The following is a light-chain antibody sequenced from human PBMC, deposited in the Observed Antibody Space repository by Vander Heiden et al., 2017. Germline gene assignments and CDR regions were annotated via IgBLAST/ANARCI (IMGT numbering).Light chain of an antibody. J-gene: IGKJ1*01. Sequence: IVMPPSLAPLAVSPGESATLSRRSSQSVSSNLAWYQQKPCQAPRLLIYGASTRATGIPARFSGSGSGTEFTLTISSLQSEDFAVYYCQQYNNWAPTWTFGQWTKVEIK. CDR1: QSVSSN. V-gene: IGKV3-15*01. CDR2: GAS. CDR3: QQYNNWAPTWT.